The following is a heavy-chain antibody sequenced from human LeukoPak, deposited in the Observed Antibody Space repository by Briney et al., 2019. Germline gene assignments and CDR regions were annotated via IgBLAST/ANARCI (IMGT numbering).Heavy chain of an antibody. J-gene: IGHJ5*02. CDR1: GGSISSYY. CDR2: IYTSGST. D-gene: IGHD3-10*01. CDR3: ATRVWFGELFWFDP. Sequence: KPSETLSLTCTVSGGSISSYYWSWIRQPAGKGLEWIGRIYTSGSTNYNPSLKSRVTISVDTSKNQFSLKLSSVTAADTAVYYCATRVWFGELFWFDPWGQGTLVTVSS. V-gene: IGHV4-4*07.